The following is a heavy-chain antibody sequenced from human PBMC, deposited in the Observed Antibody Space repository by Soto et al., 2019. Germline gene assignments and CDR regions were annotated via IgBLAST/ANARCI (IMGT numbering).Heavy chain of an antibody. Sequence: EVQLVESGGGLVQPGRSLRLSCESSGFSFDEYGMHWVRQAPGKGLEWVAGISWNSGTVGYADSVKGRFTISRDNAKNSLYLEMNSLRADDTALYYCAKVTQPLRYYYYHMDVWGEGTTVTVS. CDR2: ISWNSGTV. D-gene: IGHD5-18*01. CDR1: GFSFDEYG. J-gene: IGHJ6*03. CDR3: AKVTQPLRYYYYHMDV. V-gene: IGHV3-9*01.